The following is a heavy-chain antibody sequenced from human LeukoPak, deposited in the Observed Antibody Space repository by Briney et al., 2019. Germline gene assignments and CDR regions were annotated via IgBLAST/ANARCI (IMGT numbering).Heavy chain of an antibody. CDR1: GFTFSSYG. V-gene: IGHV3-30*18. J-gene: IGHJ4*02. CDR2: ISSDGSIK. CDR3: VKEYHSRGFGAYFDY. D-gene: IGHD3-3*01. Sequence: GGSLRLSCAASGFTFSSYGMHWVRQAPGKGLEWVAVISSDGSIKVYADSVKGRFTLSRDKSINTVDLQMNSLRAEDTAVYYCVKEYHSRGFGAYFDYWGQGTLVTVSS.